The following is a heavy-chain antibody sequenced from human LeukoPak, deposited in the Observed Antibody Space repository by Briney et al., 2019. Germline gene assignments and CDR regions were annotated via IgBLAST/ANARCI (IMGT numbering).Heavy chain of an antibody. J-gene: IGHJ6*03. CDR2: ISAYNGNT. Sequence: GASVKVSCKASGGTFSSYAISWVRQAPGQGLEWMGWISAYNGNTNYAQKLQGRVTMTTDTSTSTAYMELRSLRSDDTAVYYCARVIAAAGTVFLYYYYYMDVWGKGTTVTVSS. V-gene: IGHV1-18*01. CDR3: ARVIAAAGTVFLYYYYYMDV. CDR1: GGTFSSYA. D-gene: IGHD6-13*01.